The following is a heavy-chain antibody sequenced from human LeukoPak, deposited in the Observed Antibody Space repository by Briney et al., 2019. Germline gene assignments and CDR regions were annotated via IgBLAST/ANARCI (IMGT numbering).Heavy chain of an antibody. Sequence: GGSLRLSCAASGFTFSSHWMSWVRQAPGKGLEWVGNIKQDGSEKYYVDSVKGRFTISRDNAKNSLYLQMNSLRAEDTAVYYCATLVATTQFDYWGQGTLVTVSS. CDR2: IKQDGSEK. V-gene: IGHV3-7*01. D-gene: IGHD5-12*01. CDR3: ATLVATTQFDY. CDR1: GFTFSSHW. J-gene: IGHJ4*02.